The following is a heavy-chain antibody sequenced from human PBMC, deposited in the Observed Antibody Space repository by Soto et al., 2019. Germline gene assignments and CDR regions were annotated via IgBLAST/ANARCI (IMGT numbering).Heavy chain of an antibody. Sequence: QVQLVQSGAEVKEPGAAVRVSCKASGYNFIHYDISWVRQATGQGLEWMGWMNPGSGKTGYANKFQGRVTMTRDASTSTAHLELSSLTSEHTAVYYCARMASCGTLNWFDPWGQGTLVTVSS. D-gene: IGHD2-21*01. CDR3: ARMASCGTLNWFDP. CDR2: MNPGSGKT. V-gene: IGHV1-8*02. CDR1: GYNFIHYD. J-gene: IGHJ5*02.